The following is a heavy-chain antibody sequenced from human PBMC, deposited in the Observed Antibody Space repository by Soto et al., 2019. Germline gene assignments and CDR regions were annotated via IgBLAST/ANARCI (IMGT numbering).Heavy chain of an antibody. CDR1: GYTFTSYG. V-gene: IGHV1-18*01. J-gene: IGHJ4*02. Sequence: ASVKVSCKXSGYTFTSYGISWVRQAPGQGLEWMGWISAYNGNTNYAQKLQGRVTMTTDTSTSTAYMELRSLRSDDTAVYYCARDRGYDSSGYYTDYWGQGTLVTVSS. CDR3: ARDRGYDSSGYYTDY. CDR2: ISAYNGNT. D-gene: IGHD3-22*01.